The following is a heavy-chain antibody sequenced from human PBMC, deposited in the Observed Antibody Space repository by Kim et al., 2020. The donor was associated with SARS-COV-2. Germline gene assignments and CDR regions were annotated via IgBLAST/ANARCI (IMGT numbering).Heavy chain of an antibody. CDR3: ARAPGQWLAGGDYWFDP. D-gene: IGHD6-19*01. V-gene: IGHV4-31*03. CDR2: IYYSGST. J-gene: IGHJ5*02. Sequence: SETLSLTCTVSGGSISSGWYYWSWIRQHPGKGLEWIGYIYYSGSTYYNPSLKSRVTISVDTSKHQFSLKLSSVTAADTAVYYCARAPGQWLAGGDYWFDPWGQGALVTVSS. CDR1: GGSISSGWYY.